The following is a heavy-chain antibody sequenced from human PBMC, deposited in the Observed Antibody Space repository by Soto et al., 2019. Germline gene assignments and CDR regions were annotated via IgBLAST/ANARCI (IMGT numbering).Heavy chain of an antibody. CDR1: GFTFGATL. CDR2: INPDNGNT. V-gene: IGHV1-3*01. J-gene: IGHJ3*01. Sequence: QVQLVQSGAEVRKPGASVNLSCWASGFTFGATLINWVRQVPVQSPEGMGWINPDNGNTKDSQTLQGRVTISRHSCASIAYVAVTDLTADDTAAYYCARDLLSVGPRANDAVEVCGPGTMVTVSS. D-gene: IGHD1-26*01. CDR3: ARDLLSVGPRANDAVEV.